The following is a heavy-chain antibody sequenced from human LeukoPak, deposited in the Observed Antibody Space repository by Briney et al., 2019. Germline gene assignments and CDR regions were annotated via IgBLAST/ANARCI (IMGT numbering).Heavy chain of an antibody. CDR3: ATSRDLFNFDY. V-gene: IGHV1-24*01. J-gene: IGHJ4*02. Sequence: ASVKVSCKVSGYTLTERSMHWVRQSPGKGLGWMGGFDPADGDTVYAQHLEGRVTMTLDTSTDTAYVELSGLRSEDTAVYYCATSRDLFNFDYWGQGTLVIVSS. CDR2: FDPADGDT. D-gene: IGHD3-10*01. CDR1: GYTLTERS.